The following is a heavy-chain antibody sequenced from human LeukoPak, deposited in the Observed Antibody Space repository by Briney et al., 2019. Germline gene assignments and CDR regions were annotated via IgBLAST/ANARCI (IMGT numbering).Heavy chain of an antibody. V-gene: IGHV3-21*01. CDR3: ARADYGDYVSVNAFDI. J-gene: IGHJ3*02. CDR2: ISSSSSYI. Sequence: GGSLRLSCAASGFTFSSYSMNWVRQAPGKGLEWVSSISSSSSYIYYADSVKGRFTISRDNAKNSLYLQMNSPRAEDTAVYYCARADYGDYVSVNAFDIWGQGTMVTVSS. D-gene: IGHD4-17*01. CDR1: GFTFSSYS.